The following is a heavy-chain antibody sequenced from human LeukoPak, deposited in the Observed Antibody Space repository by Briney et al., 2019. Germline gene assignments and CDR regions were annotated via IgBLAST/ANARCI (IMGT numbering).Heavy chain of an antibody. CDR1: GYTFSGYY. V-gene: IGHV1-2*06. D-gene: IGHD2-8*01. Sequence: GASVKVSCKASGYTFSGYYMHWVRQAPGQGLEWMGRINPNSGDTNYAQKFQGRVTMTRDTSISTAYMELSRLRSDDTAVYYCAPTYYHNCFDLWGQGTLVTVSS. CDR2: INPNSGDT. J-gene: IGHJ5*02. CDR3: APTYYHNCFDL.